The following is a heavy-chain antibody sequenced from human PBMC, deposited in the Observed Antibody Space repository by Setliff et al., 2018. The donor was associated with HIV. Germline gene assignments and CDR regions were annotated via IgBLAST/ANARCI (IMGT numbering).Heavy chain of an antibody. CDR1: GGSFSGYY. Sequence: SETLSLTCAVYGGSFSGYYWSWIRQPPGKGLEWIGEINHSGSTNYNPSLKSRVIISVDTSKMQFSLKLRSVTAADTAMYYCARLLQGGNYAFDIWGQGTMVTV. CDR3: ARLLQGGNYAFDI. CDR2: INHSGST. V-gene: IGHV4-34*01. J-gene: IGHJ3*02. D-gene: IGHD2-21*02.